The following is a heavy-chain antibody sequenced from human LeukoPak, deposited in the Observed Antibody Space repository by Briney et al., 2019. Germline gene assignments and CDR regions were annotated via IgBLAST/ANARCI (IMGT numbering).Heavy chain of an antibody. CDR3: AVAPHRYCPTL. CDR2: INPNSGGT. J-gene: IGHJ4*02. CDR1: XYTFTGXX. D-gene: IGHD2-8*01. Sequence: VTVSCXXXXYTFTGXXMHWVRQAPGQGLEWMGWINPNSGGTNYAQKFQGRVTMTRDTSISTAYMELSRLRSDDTAVYYCAVAPHRYCPTLWGQGTLVTVSS. V-gene: IGHV1-2*02.